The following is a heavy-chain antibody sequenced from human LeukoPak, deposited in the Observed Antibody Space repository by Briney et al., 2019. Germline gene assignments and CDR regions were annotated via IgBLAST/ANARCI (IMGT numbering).Heavy chain of an antibody. D-gene: IGHD3-16*02. V-gene: IGHV3-48*03. CDR3: ARSEARFMLS. CDR2: ISNSGDSI. CDR1: GFTFRSYE. J-gene: IGHJ4*02. Sequence: GGSLRLSCAASGFTFRSYEMNWVRQAPGKGLEWVSFISNSGDSIYYADSVKGRFTISRDNAKNSLFLQMNSLRAEDTAGYYCARSEARFMLSWGQGTPVTVSS.